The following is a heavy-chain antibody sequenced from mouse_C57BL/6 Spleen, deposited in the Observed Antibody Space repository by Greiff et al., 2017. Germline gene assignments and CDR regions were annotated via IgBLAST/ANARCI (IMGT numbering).Heavy chain of an antibody. J-gene: IGHJ3*01. CDR2: INPNNGGT. CDR3: ARPSSGYLAWFAY. Sequence: VQLQQSGPELVKPGASVKIPCKASGYTFTDYNMDWVKQSHGKSLEWIGDINPNNGGTNYNQKFNGKATLTLDKSSSTAYMELRSLTSEDTAVYYCARPSSGYLAWFAYWGQGTLVTVSA. CDR1: GYTFTDYN. V-gene: IGHV1-18*01. D-gene: IGHD3-2*02.